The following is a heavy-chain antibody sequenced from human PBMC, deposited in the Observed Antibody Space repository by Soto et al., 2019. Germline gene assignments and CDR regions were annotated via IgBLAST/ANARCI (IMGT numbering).Heavy chain of an antibody. V-gene: IGHV3-21*01. CDR2: ITSSSSYI. D-gene: IGHD3-10*01. CDR1: GFTFSDYS. J-gene: IGHJ5*02. Sequence: GGSLRLSCVGSGFTFSDYSMNWVRQAPGKGLEWVSSITSSSSYIYYADSVKGRFTISRDNAKNSLYLQMNSLRDEDTAVYYCAREGTRGGFVNWFDPWHQGPLVTVSS. CDR3: AREGTRGGFVNWFDP.